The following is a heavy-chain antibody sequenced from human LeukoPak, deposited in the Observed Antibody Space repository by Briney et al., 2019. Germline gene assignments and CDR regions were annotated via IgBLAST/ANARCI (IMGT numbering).Heavy chain of an antibody. Sequence: GGSLRLSCAASGFTYSSYAMSWVRQAPGKGQEWVLAISGSGGSTYYADSVKGRFTISRDNSKNTLYLQMNSLRAEDTAVYYCAKDGSQWLVPTNYWGQGTLVTVSS. CDR2: ISGSGGST. CDR3: AKDGSQWLVPTNY. D-gene: IGHD6-19*01. CDR1: GFTYSSYA. J-gene: IGHJ4*02. V-gene: IGHV3-23*01.